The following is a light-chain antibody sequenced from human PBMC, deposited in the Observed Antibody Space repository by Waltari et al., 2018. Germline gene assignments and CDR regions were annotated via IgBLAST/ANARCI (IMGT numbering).Light chain of an antibody. Sequence: DIQMTHSPPTLSASVGDRLPITCRASQSISNWLAWYEQKPGKAPKLLIYKASTLESGGLSGFSGSGSGTEFILTISSLQPDDVATYYCQQYNSYSLLTFGGGTKVEIK. J-gene: IGKJ4*01. CDR2: KAS. V-gene: IGKV1-5*03. CDR1: QSISNW. CDR3: QQYNSYSLLT.